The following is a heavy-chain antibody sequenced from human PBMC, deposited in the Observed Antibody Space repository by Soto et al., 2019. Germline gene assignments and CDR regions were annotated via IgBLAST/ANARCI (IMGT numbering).Heavy chain of an antibody. CDR1: GGSFSGYY. CDR3: AREVPTPYYFDY. Sequence: PSETLSLTCAVYGGSFSGYYWIWVRQPPGKGLEWIGEISHRGSTNYNPSLKSRVTISVDTSKNQFSLKLSSVTAADTAVYYCAREVPTPYYFDYWGQGTLVTVSS. V-gene: IGHV4-34*01. J-gene: IGHJ4*02. CDR2: ISHRGST.